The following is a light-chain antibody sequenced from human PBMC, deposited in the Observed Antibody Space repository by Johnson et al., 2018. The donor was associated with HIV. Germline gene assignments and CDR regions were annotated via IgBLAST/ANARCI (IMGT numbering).Light chain of an antibody. CDR1: ISNIESYF. J-gene: IGLJ1*01. V-gene: IGLV1-51*02. CDR3: GIWDASLSLASYV. CDR2: EDN. Sequence: QSILTQPPSVSAAPGQRVNISCSGNISNIESYFVSWYQQLPGAAPTLLIYEDNKRPSGIPDRFSGSKSGATATLGITGLQTGDEADYYCGIWDASLSLASYVFGAGTKVTVL.